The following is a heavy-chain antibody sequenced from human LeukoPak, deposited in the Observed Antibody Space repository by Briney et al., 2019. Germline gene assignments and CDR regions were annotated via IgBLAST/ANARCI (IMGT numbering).Heavy chain of an antibody. Sequence: PSETLSLTCTVSGGSISSYYWSWIRQPPGKGLEWIGYIYYSGSTNYNPSLMSRVTISVDTSKNQFSLKLSSVTAADTAVYYCARIDRLTGNYAKYSSSWYGDAFDIWGQGTMVTVSS. J-gene: IGHJ3*02. CDR1: GGSISSYY. V-gene: IGHV4-59*08. CDR2: IYYSGST. CDR3: ARIDRLTGNYAKYSSSWYGDAFDI. D-gene: IGHD6-13*01.